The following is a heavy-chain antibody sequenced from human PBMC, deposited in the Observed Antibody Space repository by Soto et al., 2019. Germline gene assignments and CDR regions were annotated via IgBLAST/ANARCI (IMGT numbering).Heavy chain of an antibody. CDR1: GFTFSSYA. Sequence: GGSLRLSCAASGFTFSSYAMSWVRQAPGKGLEWVSAISGSGGSTYYADSVKGRFTISRDNSKNTLYLQMNSLRAEDTAVYYCAKPVGPDSSGYYSSRYNWFDPWGQGTLVTVSS. J-gene: IGHJ5*02. V-gene: IGHV3-23*01. CDR3: AKPVGPDSSGYYSSRYNWFDP. D-gene: IGHD3-22*01. CDR2: ISGSGGST.